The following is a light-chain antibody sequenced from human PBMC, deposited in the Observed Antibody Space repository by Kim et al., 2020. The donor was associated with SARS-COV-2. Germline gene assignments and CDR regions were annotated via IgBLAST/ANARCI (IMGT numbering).Light chain of an antibody. CDR3: QAWDSSTTI. CDR2: QNN. J-gene: IGLJ2*01. CDR1: TLGDNS. V-gene: IGLV3-1*01. Sequence: VSPGQTASIICSGGTLGDNSACWYQQKPGRSPVVLINQNNRRPPGFPERFSGSNSGNTATLPISGTQPMDEADYYCQAWDSSTTIFGGGTQLTVL.